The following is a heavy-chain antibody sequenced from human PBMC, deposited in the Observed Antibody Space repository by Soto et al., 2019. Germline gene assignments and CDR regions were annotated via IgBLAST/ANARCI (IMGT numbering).Heavy chain of an antibody. CDR2: ISWNSGSI. CDR3: AKGGWSGYYLPPDYFDY. V-gene: IGHV3-9*01. CDR1: GFTFDDYA. Sequence: GGSLRLSCAASGFTFDDYAMHWVRQAPGKGLEWVSGISWNSGSIGYADSVKGRFTISRDNAKNSLYLQMNSLRAEDTALYYCAKGGWSGYYLPPDYFDYWGQGTLVTVSS. D-gene: IGHD3-3*01. J-gene: IGHJ4*02.